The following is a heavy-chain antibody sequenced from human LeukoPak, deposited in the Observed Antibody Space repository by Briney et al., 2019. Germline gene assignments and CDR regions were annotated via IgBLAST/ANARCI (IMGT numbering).Heavy chain of an antibody. D-gene: IGHD1-26*01. J-gene: IGHJ4*02. Sequence: GGSLRLSCAASGFTFSGYSMHWVRQAPGKGLEWVSAISGSGGSTYFADSVKGRFTISRDNSKNTLYLQLKSLRAEDTAVYYCAKDSSSGTYFDYWGQGTLVTVSS. CDR1: GFTFSGYS. V-gene: IGHV3-23*01. CDR2: ISGSGGST. CDR3: AKDSSSGTYFDY.